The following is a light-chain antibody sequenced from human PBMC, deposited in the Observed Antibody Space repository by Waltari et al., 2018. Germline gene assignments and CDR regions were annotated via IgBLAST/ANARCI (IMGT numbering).Light chain of an antibody. J-gene: IGKJ4*01. CDR3: QQSYT. CDR2: GAS. Sequence: DIQMTQSPSSLSASVGEKVTITCRVSQRNSEYLNWYQQKPGKAPKLLIYGASSLQSGVPSRFSGSGSGTDFTLSITSLQPEDSATYYCQQSYTFGGGTKVEIK. V-gene: IGKV1-39*01. CDR1: QRNSEY.